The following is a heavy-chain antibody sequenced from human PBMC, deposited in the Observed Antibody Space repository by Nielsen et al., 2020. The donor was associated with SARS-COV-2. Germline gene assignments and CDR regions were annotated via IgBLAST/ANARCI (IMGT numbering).Heavy chain of an antibody. CDR2: ISYDGSNK. V-gene: IGHV3-30*18. CDR3: AKDWTAIVVVPSGGVDY. D-gene: IGHD2-15*01. CDR1: GFPFSTYV. J-gene: IGHJ4*02. Sequence: LSLTCAASGFPFSTYVMHWVRQAPGKGLEWVAAISYDGSNKYYVDSVKGRFTISRDNSKNTLYLQMSSLREEDTAVYYCAKDWTAIVVVPSGGVDYWGQGTLVTVSS.